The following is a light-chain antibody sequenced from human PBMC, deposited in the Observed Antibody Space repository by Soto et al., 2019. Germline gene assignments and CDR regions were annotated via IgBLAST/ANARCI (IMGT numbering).Light chain of an antibody. J-gene: IGKJ1*01. CDR3: QQYGSSLGWT. CDR2: GAS. CDR1: QSVSSSY. Sequence: EIVLMQSPGTLSLSPGERATLSCRAIQSVSSSYLAWYQQKPGQAPRLLIYGASSRATGIPDRFSGSGSGTDFTLTISRLEPEDFAVYYCQQYGSSLGWTFGQGTKVDIK. V-gene: IGKV3-20*01.